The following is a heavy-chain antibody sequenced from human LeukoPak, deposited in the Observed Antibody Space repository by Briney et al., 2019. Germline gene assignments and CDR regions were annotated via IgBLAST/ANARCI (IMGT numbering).Heavy chain of an antibody. CDR2: ISSSSSYI. CDR1: GFTFSSYS. V-gene: IGHV3-21*01. Sequence: GGSLRLSCAASGFTFSSYSMNWVRQAPGKGLEWVSSISSSSSYIYYADPVKGRFTISRDNAKNSLYLQMHSLRAEDTAVYYCARDPYYYDSSGYLAAEGHAFDIWGQGTMVTVSS. CDR3: ARDPYYYDSSGYLAAEGHAFDI. D-gene: IGHD3-22*01. J-gene: IGHJ3*02.